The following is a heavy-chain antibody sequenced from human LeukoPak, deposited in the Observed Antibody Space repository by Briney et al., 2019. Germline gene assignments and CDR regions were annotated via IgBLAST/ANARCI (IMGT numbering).Heavy chain of an antibody. D-gene: IGHD4-17*01. V-gene: IGHV3-64D*06. CDR2: ISSNGGST. CDR1: GFTFSSYA. CDR3: VKLGVDGDYFSDVVFDY. Sequence: PGGSLRLSCSASGFTFSSYAMHWVRQAPGKGLEYVSAISSNGGSTYYADSVKGRFTISRDNSKNTLYLQTSSLRAEDAAVYYCVKLGVDGDYFSDVVFDYWGQGTLVTVSS. J-gene: IGHJ4*02.